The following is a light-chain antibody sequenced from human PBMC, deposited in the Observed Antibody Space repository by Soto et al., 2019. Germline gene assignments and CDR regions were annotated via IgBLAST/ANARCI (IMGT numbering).Light chain of an antibody. J-gene: IGLJ1*01. V-gene: IGLV2-14*01. CDR3: SSYTGGTNYV. CDR2: QVT. CDR1: SSDVGIYNY. Sequence: QSVLTQPASVSGSPGQSITISCTGTSSDVGIYNYVSWYQQHPGKAPKLMIYQVTNRPSGVSNRFSGSKSGNTASLTISGLQAEDEADYYCSSYTGGTNYVFGTGTKGTVL.